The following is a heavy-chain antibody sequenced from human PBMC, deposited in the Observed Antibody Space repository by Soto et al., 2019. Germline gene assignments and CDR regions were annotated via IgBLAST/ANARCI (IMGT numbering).Heavy chain of an antibody. Sequence: QLQLQESGSGLVKPSQTLSLTCAVSGGSISSGGYSWSWIRQPPGKGLEWIGYIYHSGSTYYNPSLKSRVTISVDRSKNQFSQKRSSVTAADTAVYYCARAGGLGAVAVDYWGQGTLVTVSS. V-gene: IGHV4-30-2*01. D-gene: IGHD6-19*01. CDR2: IYHSGST. CDR3: ARAGGLGAVAVDY. J-gene: IGHJ4*02. CDR1: GGSISSGGYS.